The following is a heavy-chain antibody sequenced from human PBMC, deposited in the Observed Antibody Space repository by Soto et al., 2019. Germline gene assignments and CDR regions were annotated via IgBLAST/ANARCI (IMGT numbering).Heavy chain of an antibody. CDR3: ARGTGGMDV. Sequence: QVQLVESGGGVVQPGRSLRLSCAASGFTFSSYGMHWVRQAPGKGLEWVAVIWYDGSNKYYADSVKGRFTISRDNSKNTLYLQMNSLGAEDTAVYYCARGTGGMDVWGQGTTVTVSS. D-gene: IGHD2-8*02. CDR2: IWYDGSNK. CDR1: GFTFSSYG. J-gene: IGHJ6*02. V-gene: IGHV3-33*01.